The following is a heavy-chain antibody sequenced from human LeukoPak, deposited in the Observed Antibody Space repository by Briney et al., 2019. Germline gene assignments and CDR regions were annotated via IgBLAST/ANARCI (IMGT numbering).Heavy chain of an antibody. CDR2: INHSGST. CDR3: ARVKSYGGYSSKYFQH. D-gene: IGHD4-23*01. J-gene: IGHJ1*01. Sequence: KPSETLSLTCAVYGGSFSGYYWSWIRQPPGKGLEWIGEINHSGSTNYNPSLKSRVTISVDTSKNQFSLKLSSVIAADTAVYYCARVKSYGGYSSKYFQHWGQGTLVTVSS. V-gene: IGHV4-34*01. CDR1: GGSFSGYY.